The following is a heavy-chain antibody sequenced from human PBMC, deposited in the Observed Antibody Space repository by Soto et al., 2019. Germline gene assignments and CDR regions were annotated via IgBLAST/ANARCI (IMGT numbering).Heavy chain of an antibody. CDR2: IKQDGSEK. V-gene: IGHV3-7*01. CDR1: GFTFSSYW. D-gene: IGHD2-15*01. Sequence: GGSLRLSCAASGFTFSSYWMSWVRQAPGKGLEWVANIKQDGSEKYYVDSVKGRFTISRDNAKNSLYLQMNSLRAEDTAVYYCARDVGVVVVAATAAGPFDYWGQGTLVTVSS. J-gene: IGHJ4*02. CDR3: ARDVGVVVVAATAAGPFDY.